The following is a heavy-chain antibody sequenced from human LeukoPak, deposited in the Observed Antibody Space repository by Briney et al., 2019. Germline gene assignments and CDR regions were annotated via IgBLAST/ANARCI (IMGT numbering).Heavy chain of an antibody. CDR1: GFTSGDYA. Sequence: GRSLRLSCTASGFTSGDYAMSWVRQAPGKGLEWVGFIRSKAYGGTTEYAASVKGRFTISRDDSKSIAYLQMNSLKTEDTAVYYCTRVQGSLYGDYDYFDYWGQGTLVTVSS. D-gene: IGHD4-17*01. CDR2: IRSKAYGGTT. V-gene: IGHV3-49*04. CDR3: TRVQGSLYGDYDYFDY. J-gene: IGHJ4*02.